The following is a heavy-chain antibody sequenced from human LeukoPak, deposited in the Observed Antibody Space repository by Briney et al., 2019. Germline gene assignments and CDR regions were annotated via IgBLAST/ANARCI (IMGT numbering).Heavy chain of an antibody. V-gene: IGHV3-23*01. CDR3: ARFRTWGDKAFDY. Sequence: GGSLRLSCAASGFTFSSYAMSWVRQAPGKGLEWVSGISGSGSGTYYADSVKGRFTISRDSAKNSLYLQMNSLRAEDTAVYYCARFRTWGDKAFDYWGQGTLVTVSS. J-gene: IGHJ4*02. CDR1: GFTFSSYA. CDR2: ISGSGSGT. D-gene: IGHD2-21*02.